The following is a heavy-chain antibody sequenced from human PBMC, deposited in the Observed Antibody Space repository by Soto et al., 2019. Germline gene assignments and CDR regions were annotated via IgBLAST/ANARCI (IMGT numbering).Heavy chain of an antibody. D-gene: IGHD3-16*01. CDR2: FHSSGST. CDR1: GGSISSYY. Sequence: KPSETLSFTCTVTGGSISSYYWSWNRQPAGKGLEWVGRFHSSGSTNYNPSLKSRLTMSVDTSKNQFSLKLSSVTAADTAVYYCVRDGGGNDPWGQGIPVTVSS. V-gene: IGHV4-4*07. CDR3: VRDGGGNDP. J-gene: IGHJ5*02.